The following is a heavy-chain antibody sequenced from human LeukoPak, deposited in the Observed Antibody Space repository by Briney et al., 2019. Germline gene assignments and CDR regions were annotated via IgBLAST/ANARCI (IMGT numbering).Heavy chain of an antibody. D-gene: IGHD3-22*01. CDR2: SSAYNGDT. Sequence: GASVKVSCKASGYTFTSYAMNWVRQAPGQGLEWMGWSSAYNGDTEYAQKFQGRVTMTTDTSTSTAYMEMRSLRSDDTAVYYCARGPGTRIVVSNEYFHHWGQGTLVTVSS. J-gene: IGHJ1*01. V-gene: IGHV1-18*01. CDR1: GYTFTSYA. CDR3: ARGPGTRIVVSNEYFHH.